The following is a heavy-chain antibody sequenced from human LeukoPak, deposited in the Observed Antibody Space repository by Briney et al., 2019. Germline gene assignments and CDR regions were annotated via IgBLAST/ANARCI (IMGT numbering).Heavy chain of an antibody. V-gene: IGHV3-23*03. Sequence: QLGGSLRLSCTASGFGFSTYTMNWVRPAPGKGLEWVSGIFGDGSQRFYAGSVEGRFTISRDNANNMVYLQMNYLRVDDTAIYYCAKDFKPDGKWDIDSWGQGTLVTVSS. CDR1: GFGFSTYT. CDR3: AKDFKPDGKWDIDS. D-gene: IGHD1-26*01. CDR2: IFGDGSQR. J-gene: IGHJ4*02.